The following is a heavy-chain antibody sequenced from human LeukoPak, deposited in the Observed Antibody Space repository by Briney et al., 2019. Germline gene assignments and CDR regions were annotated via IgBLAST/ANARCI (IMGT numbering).Heavy chain of an antibody. J-gene: IGHJ4*02. D-gene: IGHD4-17*01. CDR1: GYTFTGYY. CDR3: ARGAEDYGDYDPPNY. V-gene: IGHV1-2*02. Sequence: ASVKVSCKASGYTFTGYYMHWVRQAPGQGLEWMGWINPNSGGTNYAQKFQGRVIMTRDTSISTAYMELSRLRSDDTAVYYCARGAEDYGDYDPPNYWGQGTLVTVSS. CDR2: INPNSGGT.